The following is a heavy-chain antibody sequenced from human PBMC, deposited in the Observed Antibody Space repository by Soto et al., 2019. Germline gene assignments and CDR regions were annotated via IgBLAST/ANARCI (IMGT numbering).Heavy chain of an antibody. D-gene: IGHD7-27*01. J-gene: IGHJ4*02. CDR1: GFTFSSYA. Sequence: EVQLLQSGGGSVQPGGSLRLSCAASGFTFSSYAISWVRQAPGKGLEWVSAISNSGGNTYYADSVMGRFTISRDNSKNTLFLHMNSLRAEDTAIYYCAKEWGRPLDYWGQGTLVTVSS. CDR3: AKEWGRPLDY. CDR2: ISNSGGNT. V-gene: IGHV3-23*01.